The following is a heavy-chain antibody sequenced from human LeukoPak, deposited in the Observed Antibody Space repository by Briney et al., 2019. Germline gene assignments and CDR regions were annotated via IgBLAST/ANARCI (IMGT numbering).Heavy chain of an antibody. D-gene: IGHD5/OR15-5a*01. J-gene: IGHJ4*02. V-gene: IGHV3-23*01. CDR3: GRRLSVSNTGWDIDY. Sequence: GGSLRLSCTTPKFNIRNYGLTWVRQAPGKGLEWVSAFDSSLNVFYADYVKGRFAISRDDSKSTLYLQMSSLRADDTAVYYCGRRLSVSNTGWDIDYWGQGTLVTVSS. CDR1: KFNIRNYG. CDR2: FDSSLNV.